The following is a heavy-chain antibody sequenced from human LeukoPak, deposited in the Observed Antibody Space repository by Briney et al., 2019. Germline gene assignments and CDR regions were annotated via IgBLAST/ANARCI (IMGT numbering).Heavy chain of an antibody. CDR3: ARLPPGRWLRYWYFDL. V-gene: IGHV3-11*04. CDR1: GFTFSDYY. CDR2: ISSSGSII. D-gene: IGHD5-24*01. J-gene: IGHJ2*01. Sequence: PGGSLRLSCAVSGFTFSDYYMTWIRQAPGKGLEWVSYISSSGSIIYYADSVKGRFTISRDNANNSLYLQMNSLRAEDTAVYYCARLPPGRWLRYWYFDLWGRGTLVTVSS.